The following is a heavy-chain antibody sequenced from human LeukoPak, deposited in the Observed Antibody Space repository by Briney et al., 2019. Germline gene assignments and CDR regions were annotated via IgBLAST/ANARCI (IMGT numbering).Heavy chain of an antibody. Sequence: GGSLRLSCAASGFTFSSYAMHWVRQAPGKGLEWVAVISYDGSNKYYADSVKSRFTISRDNSKNTLYLQMNSLRAEDTAVYYCARDGDSLYFIAVAALDYWGQGTLVTVSS. CDR2: ISYDGSNK. CDR1: GFTFSSYA. J-gene: IGHJ4*02. V-gene: IGHV3-30-3*01. D-gene: IGHD6-19*01. CDR3: ARDGDSLYFIAVAALDY.